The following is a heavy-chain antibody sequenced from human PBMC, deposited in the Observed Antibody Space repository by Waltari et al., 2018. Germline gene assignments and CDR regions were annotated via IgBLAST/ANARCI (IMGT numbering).Heavy chain of an antibody. Sequence: QVQLVESGGGVVQPGRSLRLPCAASGFTFSNYGMHWVRQAPGQGLEWVAVMSYDGSNKYYVDSVKGRFTISRDNSKNTLYLQLSSLRAEDTAVYYCAKGGVSSNQQRNYFDSWGQGTLVTVSS. CDR3: AKGGVSSNQQRNYFDS. D-gene: IGHD6-13*01. CDR2: MSYDGSNK. CDR1: GFTFSNYG. J-gene: IGHJ4*02. V-gene: IGHV3-30*18.